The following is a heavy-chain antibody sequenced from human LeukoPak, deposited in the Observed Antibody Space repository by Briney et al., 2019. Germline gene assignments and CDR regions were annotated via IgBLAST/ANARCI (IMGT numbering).Heavy chain of an antibody. D-gene: IGHD6-19*01. CDR3: ATWAVVDYYYGMDV. Sequence: SETLSLTCAASGGSISSSNWWSWVRQPPGKGLEWIGEIYHSGSTNYNPSLKSRVTISVDKSKNQFSLKLSSVTAADTAVYYCATWAVVDYYYGMDVWGQGTTVTVSS. CDR1: GGSISSSNW. J-gene: IGHJ6*02. V-gene: IGHV4-4*02. CDR2: IYHSGST.